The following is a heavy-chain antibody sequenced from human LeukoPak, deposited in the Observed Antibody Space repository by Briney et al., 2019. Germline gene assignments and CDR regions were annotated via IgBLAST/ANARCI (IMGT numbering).Heavy chain of an antibody. V-gene: IGHV3-11*01. CDR3: ARSGYDFWRGHPVGYFDY. Sequence: GGSLRLSCAASGFIFSDYYMSWNRQAPGKGLEWVSYISSSGSTIYYADSVKGRFTISRDNATNSLYLQMNSLRAEDTAVYYCARSGYDFWRGHPVGYFDYWGQGTPVTVSS. D-gene: IGHD3-3*01. J-gene: IGHJ4*02. CDR2: ISSSGSTI. CDR1: GFIFSDYY.